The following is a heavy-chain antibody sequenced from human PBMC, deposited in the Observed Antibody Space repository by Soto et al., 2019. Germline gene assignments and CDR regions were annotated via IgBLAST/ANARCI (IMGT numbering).Heavy chain of an antibody. CDR1: GGSISSSSYY. J-gene: IGHJ4*02. CDR3: ARLGTEVDY. Sequence: QLQLQESGPGLVKPSETLSLTCTVSGGSISSSSYYWGWIRQHPGKGLEWIGSIDYSGSTYYNPSLKSRVTISVDTSKNQFSLKLSSVTAADTAVYYCARLGTEVDYWGQGTLVTVSS. CDR2: IDYSGST. D-gene: IGHD2-21*02. V-gene: IGHV4-39*01.